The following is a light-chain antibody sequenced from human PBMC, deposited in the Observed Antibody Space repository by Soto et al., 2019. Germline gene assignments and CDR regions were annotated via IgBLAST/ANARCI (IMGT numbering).Light chain of an antibody. J-gene: IGKJ1*01. V-gene: IGKV3-15*01. CDR3: QQYNNWPPWT. CDR1: QSVSSN. CDR2: GAS. Sequence: EIVMTQSPATLSVSPGERATLSCRASQSVSSNLAWYQQKPGQAPRLLIYGASTRATGIPARFSGSGSGTEFTITISSLQSEDFAVYYCQQYNNWPPWTFGQRTKVEIK.